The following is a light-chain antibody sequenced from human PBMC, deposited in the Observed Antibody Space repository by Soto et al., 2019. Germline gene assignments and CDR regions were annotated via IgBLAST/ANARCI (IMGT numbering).Light chain of an antibody. Sequence: IQMTQSPSTLSGSVGDRVTITWRASQTISSWLAWYQQKPGKAPKILIYKASTLKSGVPSRFRGSGSGTEFTLTISRLQPDDFETYYCQHYNSYSEAFGQGTKVDIK. J-gene: IGKJ1*01. CDR2: KAS. V-gene: IGKV1-5*03. CDR1: QTISSW. CDR3: QHYNSYSEA.